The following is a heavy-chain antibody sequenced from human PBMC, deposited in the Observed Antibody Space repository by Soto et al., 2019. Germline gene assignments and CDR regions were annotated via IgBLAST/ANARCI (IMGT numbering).Heavy chain of an antibody. CDR3: ARDSVQLERGLHLDY. D-gene: IGHD1-1*01. Sequence: ASVKVSCKASGYTFTGYYMHWVRQAPGQGLEWMGWINPNSGGTNYAQKFQGWVTMTRDTSISTAYMELSRLRSDDTAVYYCARDSVQLERGLHLDYWGQGTLVTVSS. CDR1: GYTFTGYY. CDR2: INPNSGGT. J-gene: IGHJ4*02. V-gene: IGHV1-2*04.